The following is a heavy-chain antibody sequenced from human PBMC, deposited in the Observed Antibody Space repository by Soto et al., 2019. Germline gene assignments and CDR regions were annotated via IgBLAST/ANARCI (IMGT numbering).Heavy chain of an antibody. D-gene: IGHD2-21*02. Sequence: PGGSLRLSCAASGFSFSGLAMSWFRQAPGKGLEWVSSISGRGVDTLYADSVKGRFTISRDNSRNTLYLQVNSLRAEDTAVYYCAKDQTDVTLFDYWGQGTLVTVSS. CDR1: GFSFSGLA. J-gene: IGHJ4*02. V-gene: IGHV3-23*01. CDR2: ISGRGVDT. CDR3: AKDQTDVTLFDY.